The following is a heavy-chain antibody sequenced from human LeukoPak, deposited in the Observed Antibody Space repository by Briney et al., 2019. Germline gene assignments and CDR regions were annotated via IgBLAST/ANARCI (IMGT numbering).Heavy chain of an antibody. V-gene: IGHV3-9*01. D-gene: IGHD6-13*01. CDR1: GFTFDDYA. CDR3: AKDIAAAGHDAFDI. CDR2: ISWNSGSI. Sequence: GGSLRLSCAASGFTFDDYAMHWVRQAPGKGLEWVSGISWNSGSIGYADSVKGRFTISRDNAKNSLYLQMNSLSAEDTALYYCAKDIAAAGHDAFDIWGQGTMVTVSS. J-gene: IGHJ3*02.